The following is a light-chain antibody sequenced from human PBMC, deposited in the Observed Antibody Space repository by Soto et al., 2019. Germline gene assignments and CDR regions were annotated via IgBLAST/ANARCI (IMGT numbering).Light chain of an antibody. J-gene: IGLJ2*01. Sequence: QSTLTQPASVSGSPGQSITISCTGTRSDVGGYNFVSWYQQHPGKVPKLLIYDDTHRPSGVSNRFSASKSANTASLTISGLQAEDEADYYCSSYTSTNTLVFGGGTKLTVL. CDR1: RSDVGGYNF. CDR3: SSYTSTNTLV. CDR2: DDT. V-gene: IGLV2-14*01.